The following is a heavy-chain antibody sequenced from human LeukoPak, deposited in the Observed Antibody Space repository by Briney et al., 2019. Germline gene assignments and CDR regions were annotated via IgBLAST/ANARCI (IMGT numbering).Heavy chain of an antibody. CDR3: ARVGPAGNEYGSGNYYF. CDR1: GFTFSNYA. D-gene: IGHD3-10*01. CDR2: ISSSSTYI. V-gene: IGHV3-21*01. J-gene: IGHJ4*02. Sequence: GGSLRLSCAASGFTFSNYAMSWVRQAPGKGLEWVSSISSSSTYIHYADSVQGRFTISRDNAKNSLYLQMNSLRAEDTAVYYCARVGPAGNEYGSGNYYFWGQGTLVTVSS.